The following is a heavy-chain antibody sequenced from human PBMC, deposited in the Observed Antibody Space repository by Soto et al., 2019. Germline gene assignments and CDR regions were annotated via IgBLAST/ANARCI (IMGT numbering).Heavy chain of an antibody. CDR1: GGTFSSYA. CDR3: AREDDILTGSYDY. V-gene: IGHV1-69*13. J-gene: IGHJ4*02. CDR2: IIPIFGTA. D-gene: IGHD3-9*01. Sequence: SVKVSCKASGGTFSSYAISWVRQAPGQGLEWMGGIIPIFGTANYAQKFQGRVTITADESTSTAYMKLSSLRSEDTAVYYCAREDDILTGSYDYWGQGTLVTVSS.